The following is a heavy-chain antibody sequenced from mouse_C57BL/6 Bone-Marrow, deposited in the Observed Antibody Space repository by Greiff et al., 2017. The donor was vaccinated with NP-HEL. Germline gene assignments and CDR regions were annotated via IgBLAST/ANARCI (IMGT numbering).Heavy chain of an antibody. D-gene: IGHD1-1*01. J-gene: IGHJ3*01. CDR1: GYTFTSYG. CDR3: ARERYYGSSFAY. V-gene: IGHV1-81*01. Sequence: QVHVKQSGAELARPGASVKLSCKASGYTFTSYGISWVKQRTGQGLEWIGEIYPRSGNTYYNEKFKGKATLTADKSSSTAYMELRSLTSEDSAVYFCARERYYGSSFAYWGQGTLVTVSA. CDR2: IYPRSGNT.